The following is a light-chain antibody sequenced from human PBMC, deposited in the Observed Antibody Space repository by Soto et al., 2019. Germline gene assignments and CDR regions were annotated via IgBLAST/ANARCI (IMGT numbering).Light chain of an antibody. V-gene: IGKV3-20*01. CDR1: ESVGGSY. Sequence: EIVLTQSPGTPSLSPGERATLSCRARESVGGSYLAWYQQKPGQAPRLLIYGVSSRATGIPDRFVGSGSGTDFTLTISRLEPEDSAVYYSHQYGSRWTFGQGTKLEIK. CDR2: GVS. J-gene: IGKJ1*01. CDR3: HQYGSRWT.